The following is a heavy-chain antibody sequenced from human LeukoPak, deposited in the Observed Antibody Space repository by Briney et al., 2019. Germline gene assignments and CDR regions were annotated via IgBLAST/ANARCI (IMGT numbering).Heavy chain of an antibody. V-gene: IGHV1-2*02. D-gene: IGHD6-19*01. CDR1: GYTFTCYY. CDR3: ARVGWMDSSGQDY. J-gene: IGHJ4*02. CDR2: INPNSGGT. Sequence: ASVKVSCKASGYTFTCYYMHWVRQAPGQGLEWMGWINPNSGGTNYAQKFQGRVTMTRDTSISTAYMELSRLRSDDTAVYYCARVGWMDSSGQDYWGQGTLVTVSS.